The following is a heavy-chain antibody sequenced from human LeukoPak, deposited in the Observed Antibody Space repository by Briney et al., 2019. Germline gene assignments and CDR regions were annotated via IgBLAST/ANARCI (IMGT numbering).Heavy chain of an antibody. CDR1: GYTFTSDY. V-gene: IGHV1-46*01. J-gene: IGHJ4*02. D-gene: IGHD4-11*01. CDR2: INPSGGST. CDR3: ARDVEATVKGGYFDY. Sequence: ASVKVSCKASGYTFTSDYIHWVPQPPGQGLEWMGIINPSGGSTSYAQKFQGRVTMTRDTSTSTVYMELSSLRSEDTAVYYCARDVEATVKGGYFDYWGQGTLVTVSS.